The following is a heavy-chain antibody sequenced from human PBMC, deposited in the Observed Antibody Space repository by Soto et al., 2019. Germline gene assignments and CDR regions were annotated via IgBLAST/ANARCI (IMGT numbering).Heavy chain of an antibody. V-gene: IGHV1-3*01. CDR1: GYTFTSYA. J-gene: IGHJ6*02. Sequence: ASVKVSCKASGYTFTSYAMHWVRQAPGQRLEWMGWINAGNGNTKYSQKFQGRVTITRDTSASTAYMELSSLRSEDTAVYYCAVFKGTHYYYGMDVWGQGTTVPVSS. CDR3: AVFKGTHYYYGMDV. CDR2: INAGNGNT.